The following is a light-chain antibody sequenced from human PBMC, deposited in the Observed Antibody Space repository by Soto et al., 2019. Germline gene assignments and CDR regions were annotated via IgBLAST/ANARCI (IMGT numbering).Light chain of an antibody. CDR3: SSYTTSNTRQIV. Sequence: QCALTQPASVSGSPGQSITISCTGTSSDVGGYNYVSWYQHRPGEAPKLMIYDVSNRPSGVSNRFSGSKSGNTASLTISGLQPEDEADYYCSSYTTSNTRQIVFGTGTKVTVL. J-gene: IGLJ1*01. V-gene: IGLV2-14*01. CDR2: DVS. CDR1: SSDVGGYNY.